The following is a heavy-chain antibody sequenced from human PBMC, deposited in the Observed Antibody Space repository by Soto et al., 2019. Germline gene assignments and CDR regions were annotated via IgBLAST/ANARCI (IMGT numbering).Heavy chain of an antibody. CDR2: IIPMLGKA. D-gene: IGHD5-18*01. J-gene: IGHJ4*02. CDR3: ARVWSPYSYGTTFDY. V-gene: IGHV1-69*11. Sequence: QVQLVQSGAEVKKPGSSVKVSCQASGGTFISYSTSWVRQAPGQGLEWMGGIIPMLGKANYAQEYQGRVTXXADECTSTVYMALGGLRSEDTAVYYCARVWSPYSYGTTFDYWGQGTQVTVSS. CDR1: GGTFISYS.